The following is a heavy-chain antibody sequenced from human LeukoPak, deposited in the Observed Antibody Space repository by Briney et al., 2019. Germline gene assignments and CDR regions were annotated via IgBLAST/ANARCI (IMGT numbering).Heavy chain of an antibody. CDR1: GGTFSSYA. CDR2: IIPIFGTA. CDR3: ARVFDYVWGSSHYFDY. Sequence: SVKASCKASGGTFSSYAISWVRQAPGQGLEWMGGIIPIFGTANYAQKFQGRITITADESTSTAYMELSGLKSEDTAVYYCARVFDYVWGSSHYFDYWGQGTLVTVSS. J-gene: IGHJ4*02. D-gene: IGHD3-16*01. V-gene: IGHV1-69*13.